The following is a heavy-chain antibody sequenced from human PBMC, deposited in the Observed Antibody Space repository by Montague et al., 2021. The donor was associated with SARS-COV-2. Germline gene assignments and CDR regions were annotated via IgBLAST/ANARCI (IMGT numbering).Heavy chain of an antibody. CDR2: VYSGGTTT. CDR1: GFTFSSYP. CDR3: AKDRVPSSSWYDGMDA. D-gene: IGHD6-13*01. J-gene: IGHJ6*02. Sequence: SLRLSCAASGFTFSSYPMTWVRQAPGKGLEWVSVVYSGGTTTYYADSVKGRFTISRDNSKNTLYLEMNSLRAEDTAIYYCAKDRVPSSSWYDGMDAWGQGTTVIVSS. V-gene: IGHV3-23*03.